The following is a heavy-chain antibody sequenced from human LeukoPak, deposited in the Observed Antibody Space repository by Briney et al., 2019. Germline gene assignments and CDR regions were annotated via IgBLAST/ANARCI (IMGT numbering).Heavy chain of an antibody. CDR1: GFSLSTSGVG. D-gene: IGHD3-10*01. V-gene: IGHV2-5*02. CDR2: IYWDDDK. Sequence: KESGPTLVKPTQTLTLTCTFSGFSLSTSGVGVGWICQPPGKALEWLALIYWDDDKRYSPSLKSRLTITKDTSKNQVVLTMTNMDPVDTATYYCAQGPPDLYGSGSYLWFDPWGQGTLVTVSS. CDR3: AQGPPDLYGSGSYLWFDP. J-gene: IGHJ5*02.